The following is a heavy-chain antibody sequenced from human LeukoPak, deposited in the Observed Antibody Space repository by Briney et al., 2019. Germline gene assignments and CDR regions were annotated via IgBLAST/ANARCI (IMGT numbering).Heavy chain of an antibody. Sequence: GASLKISCKGSGSRFTSYWIGWVRQMPGKGLEGMGIIYPGDSDTRYSPSFQGQVTISADKSISTAYLQWSSLKASDTAMYYCARGASHYYMDVWGKGTTVTVSS. CDR3: ARGASHYYMDV. CDR1: GSRFTSYW. J-gene: IGHJ6*03. CDR2: IYPGDSDT. V-gene: IGHV5-51*01.